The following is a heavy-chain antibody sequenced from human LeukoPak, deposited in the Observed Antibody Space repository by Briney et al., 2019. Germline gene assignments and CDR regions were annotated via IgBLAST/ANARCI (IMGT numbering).Heavy chain of an antibody. D-gene: IGHD3-10*01. CDR2: ISWNSGSI. CDR3: AKAVPSGSGSPYPFDY. V-gene: IGHV3-9*01. CDR1: GFTFDDYA. Sequence: PGRSLRLSCAASGFTFDDYAMHWVRQAPGKGLEWVSGISWNSGSIGYADSVKGRFTISRDNSKNTLYLQMNNLRAEDTALYYCAKAVPSGSGSPYPFDYWGQGTLVTVSS. J-gene: IGHJ4*02.